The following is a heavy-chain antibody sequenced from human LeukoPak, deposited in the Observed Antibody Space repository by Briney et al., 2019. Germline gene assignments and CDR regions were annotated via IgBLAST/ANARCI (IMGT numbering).Heavy chain of an antibody. CDR1: GSTFSSYS. D-gene: IGHD5-18*01. J-gene: IGHJ6*03. Sequence: KAGGSLRLSCAASGSTFSSYSMNWVRQAPGKGLEWVSSISSSSSYIYYADSVKGRFTISRDNAKNSLYLQMNSLRAEDTAVYYCARDLYSYGYYYYYYYMDVWGKGTTVTVSS. CDR3: ARDLYSYGYYYYYYYMDV. V-gene: IGHV3-21*01. CDR2: ISSSSSYI.